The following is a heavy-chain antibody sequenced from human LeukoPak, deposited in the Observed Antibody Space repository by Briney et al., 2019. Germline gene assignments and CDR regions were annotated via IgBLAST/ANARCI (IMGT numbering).Heavy chain of an antibody. J-gene: IGHJ4*02. Sequence: GASVKVSCKASGYTFTGYYMHWVRQAPGQGLEWMGWINPNSGGTNYAQKFQGRVTMTRDTSISTAYMELSRLRSDDTAVYYCANSYVWGSYRPNPFDYWGQGTLVTVSS. D-gene: IGHD3-16*02. CDR2: INPNSGGT. CDR3: ANSYVWGSYRPNPFDY. CDR1: GYTFTGYY. V-gene: IGHV1-2*02.